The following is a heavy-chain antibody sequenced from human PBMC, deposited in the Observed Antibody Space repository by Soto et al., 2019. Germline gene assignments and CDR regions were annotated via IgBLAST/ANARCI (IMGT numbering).Heavy chain of an antibody. D-gene: IGHD2-2*01. CDR2: TWYDGNDK. CDR3: ATAAAGNSPFNY. Sequence: TGGSLRLSCAASGFSFSTYGMHWVRQAPGKGLEWVAVTWYDGNDKYYADSVKGRFTISRDNSKNTLYLQMNSLGAEDTAVYYCATAAAGNSPFNYWGQGTLVTVSS. J-gene: IGHJ4*02. V-gene: IGHV3-33*01. CDR1: GFSFSTYG.